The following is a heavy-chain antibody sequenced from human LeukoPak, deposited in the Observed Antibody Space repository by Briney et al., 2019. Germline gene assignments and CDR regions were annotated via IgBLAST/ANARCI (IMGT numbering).Heavy chain of an antibody. J-gene: IGHJ5*02. CDR1: GGSISSYY. V-gene: IGHV4-4*07. D-gene: IGHD3-22*01. CDR2: IYTSGST. CDR3: ARGRGHYYDSSGQIFDP. Sequence: SETLSLTCTVSGGSISSYYWTWIRQPAGKGLEWIGRIYTSGSTNYNPSLKSRVTMSVDTSKNQFSLKLSSVTAADTAVYYCARGRGHYYDSSGQIFDPWGQGTLVTVSS.